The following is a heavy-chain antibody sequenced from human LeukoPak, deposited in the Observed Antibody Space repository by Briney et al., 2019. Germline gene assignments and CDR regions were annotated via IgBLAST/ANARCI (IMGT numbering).Heavy chain of an antibody. J-gene: IGHJ5*02. Sequence: PSETLSLTCAVYGGSFSGYFWSWIRQPPGKGLEWIGEINHGGSTNYNPSLKSRVTISVDTSKNQFSLKLSSVTAAGTAVYYCARHSEYSSSSGLIPWGQGALVTVSS. CDR1: GGSFSGYF. CDR3: ARHSEYSSSSGLIP. V-gene: IGHV4-34*01. CDR2: INHGGST. D-gene: IGHD6-6*01.